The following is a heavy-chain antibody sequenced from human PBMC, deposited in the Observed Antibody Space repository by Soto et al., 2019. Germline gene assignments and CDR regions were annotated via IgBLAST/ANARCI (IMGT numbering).Heavy chain of an antibody. CDR1: GFTFSNYA. D-gene: IGHD3-10*01. CDR3: ARDVRGDIGDYFDY. Sequence: EVQLVESGGGLVQPGGSLRLSCAASGFTFSNYAMHWVRQAPGKGLEYVSGISSNGGSIYYAKSVKGRFTISRDNSKNTLYLQMGSLRAEDMAVYYCARDVRGDIGDYFDYWGQGTLVTVSS. V-gene: IGHV3-64*01. J-gene: IGHJ4*02. CDR2: ISSNGGSI.